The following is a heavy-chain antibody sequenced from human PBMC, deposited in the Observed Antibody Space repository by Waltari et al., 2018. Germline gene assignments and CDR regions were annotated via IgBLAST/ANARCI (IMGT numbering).Heavy chain of an antibody. D-gene: IGHD1-26*01. V-gene: IGHV3-43*01. J-gene: IGHJ4*02. Sequence: VQPGGSLRLSCAASGFTFDDYTMHWVRQAPGKGLEWVSLISWDGGSTYYADSVKGRFTISRDNSKNSLYLQMNSLRTEDTALYYCAKGLWGGDYVDYWGQGTLVTVSS. CDR1: GFTFDDYT. CDR3: AKGLWGGDYVDY. CDR2: ISWDGGST.